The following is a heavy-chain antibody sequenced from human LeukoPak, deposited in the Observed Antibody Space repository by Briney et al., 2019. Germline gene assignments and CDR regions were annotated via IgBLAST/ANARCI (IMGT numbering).Heavy chain of an antibody. CDR3: ARDTSIYGSGSDNWFDP. V-gene: IGHV1-24*01. CDR2: FDPEDGET. Sequence: AVSVTVSCTVSGYTLTELSMHWVRQAPGKGLEWMGGFDPEDGETIYAQKFQGRVAITADESTSTAYMELSSLRSEDTAVYYCARDTSIYGSGSDNWFDPWGQGTLVTVSS. CDR1: GYTLTELS. J-gene: IGHJ5*02. D-gene: IGHD3-10*01.